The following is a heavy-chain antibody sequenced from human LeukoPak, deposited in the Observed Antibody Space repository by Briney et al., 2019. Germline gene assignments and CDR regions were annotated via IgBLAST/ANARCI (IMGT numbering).Heavy chain of an antibody. CDR3: ARVSYNDYGRPNWFDP. D-gene: IGHD4-17*01. CDR2: IYHSGST. V-gene: IGHV4-38-2*02. J-gene: IGHJ5*02. Sequence: PSQTLSLTCTVSGHSISSGYYWGWIRQPPGKGLDWIGNIYHSGSTYYNPSLKSRVTISVDTSKNQFSLKVRSVTAADTAVYYCARVSYNDYGRPNWFDPWGLGTLVTVSS. CDR1: GHSISSGYY.